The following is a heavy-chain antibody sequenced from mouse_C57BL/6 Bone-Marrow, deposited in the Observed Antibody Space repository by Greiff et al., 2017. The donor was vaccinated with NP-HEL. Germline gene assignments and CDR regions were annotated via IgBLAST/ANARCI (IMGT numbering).Heavy chain of an antibody. CDR2: IDPANGNT. V-gene: IGHV14-3*01. J-gene: IGHJ2*01. CDR3: ARGRYDYDGGYDFDY. D-gene: IGHD2-4*01. Sequence: VQLQQSVAELVRPGASVKLSCTASGFNIKNTDMHWVKQRPEQGLEWIGRIDPANGNTKYAPKFQGKATITSDTSSNTAYLQLSSLTSEDTAIYYCARGRYDYDGGYDFDYWGQGTTLTVSS. CDR1: GFNIKNTD.